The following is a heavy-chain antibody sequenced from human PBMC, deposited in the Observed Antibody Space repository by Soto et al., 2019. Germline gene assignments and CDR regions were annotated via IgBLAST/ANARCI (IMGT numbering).Heavy chain of an antibody. CDR2: ISAYNGNT. J-gene: IGHJ3*02. CDR3: ARDGYSSGWWGDAFDI. D-gene: IGHD6-19*01. CDR1: GYTFTSYG. Sequence: VKVSCKASGYTFTSYGISWVRQATGQGLEWMGWISAYNGNTNYAQKLQGRVTMTTDTSTSTAYMELRSLRSDDTAVYYCARDGYSSGWWGDAFDIWGQGTMVNVSS. V-gene: IGHV1-18*01.